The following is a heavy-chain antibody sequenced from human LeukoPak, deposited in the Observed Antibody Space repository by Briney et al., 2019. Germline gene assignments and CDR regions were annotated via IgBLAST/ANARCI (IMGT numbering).Heavy chain of an antibody. Sequence: GGSLRLSCAASGFTFDDYAMHWVRQAPGKGLEWVSGISWNSGSIGYADSVKGRFTISRDNAKNSLYLQMNSLRAEDTALYYCAKGSILRYFDWLDYWGQGTLVTVSS. CDR1: GFTFDDYA. J-gene: IGHJ4*02. CDR2: ISWNSGSI. D-gene: IGHD3-9*01. CDR3: AKGSILRYFDWLDY. V-gene: IGHV3-9*01.